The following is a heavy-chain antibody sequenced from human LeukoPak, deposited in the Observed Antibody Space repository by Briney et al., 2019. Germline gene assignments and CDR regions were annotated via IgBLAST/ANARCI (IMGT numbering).Heavy chain of an antibody. V-gene: IGHV3-11*01. CDR2: ISSSGSTI. J-gene: IGHJ6*02. D-gene: IGHD6-25*01. CDR3: ARDLRQSGMDV. CDR1: GFTVSSNY. Sequence: GGSLRLSCAASGFTVSSNYMSWVRQAPGKGLEWVSYISSSGSTIYYADSVKGRFTISRDNAKNSLYLQMNSLRAEDTAVYYCARDLRQSGMDVWGQGTTVTVSS.